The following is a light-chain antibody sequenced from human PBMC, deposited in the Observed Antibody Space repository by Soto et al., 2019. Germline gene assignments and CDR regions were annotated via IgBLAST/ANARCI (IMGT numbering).Light chain of an antibody. CDR3: QHYDKAPWT. CDR1: QYIDNH. V-gene: IGKV1-27*01. CDR2: GAF. Sequence: DIQMTQSPSSLSASVGGRVSITCRASQYIDNHLALYQQKAGKSPQLLIFGAFTLQSGVPSRFSGSGSGTDFTLTINNVQPEDVATYYSQHYDKAPWTFGPGTKV. J-gene: IGKJ1*01.